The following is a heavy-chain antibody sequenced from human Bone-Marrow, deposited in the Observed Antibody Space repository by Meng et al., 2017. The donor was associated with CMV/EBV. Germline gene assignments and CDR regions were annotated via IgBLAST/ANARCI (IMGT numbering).Heavy chain of an antibody. Sequence: GESLKISCAASGFIFTSYAMSWVRQAPGKGLEWISVIYSGGSTYYADSVKGRFTISRDNPKNTLYLQMNSLRAEDTAVYYCARDRGGLFDYWGQGPRVTGSS. J-gene: IGHJ4*02. CDR1: GFIFTSYA. CDR3: ARDRGGLFDY. CDR2: IYSGGST. V-gene: IGHV3-53*01.